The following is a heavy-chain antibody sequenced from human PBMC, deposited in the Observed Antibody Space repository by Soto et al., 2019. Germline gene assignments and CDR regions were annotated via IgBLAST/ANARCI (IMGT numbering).Heavy chain of an antibody. Sequence: QVHLVESGGGVVPPGRSLRLSCEASGFTFSVYGMHWVRQAPGKGLEWGAVISPDGTNDHYAESVKVRFTISRDNSKKTMSLQMTRLRAEASAVYYFAKDPDSYGDGFDHWCQGTLGTVSS. CDR2: ISPDGTND. J-gene: IGHJ4*02. V-gene: IGHV3-30*18. CDR1: GFTFSVYG. D-gene: IGHD2-21*01. CDR3: AKDPDSYGDGFDH.